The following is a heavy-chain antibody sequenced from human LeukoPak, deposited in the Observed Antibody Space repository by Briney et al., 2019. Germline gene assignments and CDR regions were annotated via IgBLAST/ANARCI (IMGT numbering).Heavy chain of an antibody. CDR2: INRSGST. Sequence: SETLSLTCAVYGGSFSGYYWSWIHQPPGKGLEWIGEINRSGSTNYNPSLKSRVTISVDTSKNQFSLKLSSVTAADTAVYYCARRDYYDSSGYSFAFDIWGQGTMVTVSS. CDR1: GGSFSGYY. J-gene: IGHJ3*02. V-gene: IGHV4-34*01. CDR3: ARRDYYDSSGYSFAFDI. D-gene: IGHD3-22*01.